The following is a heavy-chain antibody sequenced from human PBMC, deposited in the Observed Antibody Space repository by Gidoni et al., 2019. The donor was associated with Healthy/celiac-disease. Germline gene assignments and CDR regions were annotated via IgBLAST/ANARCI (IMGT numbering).Heavy chain of an antibody. D-gene: IGHD6-19*01. Sequence: QVQLVESGGGVVQPGRSLRLSCAASGFTFSSYGMHWVRQAPGKGLEWVAVISYDGSNKYYADSVKGRFTISRDNSKNTLYLQMNSLRAEDTAVYYCAKVPVAGGHDYWGQGTLVTVSS. CDR2: ISYDGSNK. V-gene: IGHV3-30*18. CDR3: AKVPVAGGHDY. J-gene: IGHJ4*02. CDR1: GFTFSSYG.